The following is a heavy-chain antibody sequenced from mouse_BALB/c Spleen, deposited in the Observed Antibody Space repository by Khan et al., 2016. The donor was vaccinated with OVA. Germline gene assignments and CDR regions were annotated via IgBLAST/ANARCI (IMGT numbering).Heavy chain of an antibody. D-gene: IGHD1-1*01. CDR3: VNHGSSSAWFTY. J-gene: IGHJ3*01. CDR2: INPSTDYT. V-gene: IGHV1-7*01. Sequence: VELVESGAELAKPGASVKMSCKASGYTFTNYWMHWVKQRPGQGLEWIGYINPSTDYTEYNQTFKDKATLTADKSSSTAYMQLSSLTSEDSAVYYCVNHGSSSAWFTYWGQGTLVTVSA. CDR1: GYTFTNYW.